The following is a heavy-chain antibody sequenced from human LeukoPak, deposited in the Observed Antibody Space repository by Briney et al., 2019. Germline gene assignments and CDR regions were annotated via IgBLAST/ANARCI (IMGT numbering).Heavy chain of an antibody. J-gene: IGHJ4*02. Sequence: PGGSLRLSCAASGFTFSSYWMHWVGQAPGKGLEWVSSVSGSGRNTFYPDSVEGRFTISRDNSKNTVYLQMNSLRADDTAVYYCVKSRRVGANQRGLFDYWGQGTLVTVSP. CDR1: GFTFSSYW. CDR2: VSGSGRNT. D-gene: IGHD1-26*01. CDR3: VKSRRVGANQRGLFDY. V-gene: IGHV3-23*01.